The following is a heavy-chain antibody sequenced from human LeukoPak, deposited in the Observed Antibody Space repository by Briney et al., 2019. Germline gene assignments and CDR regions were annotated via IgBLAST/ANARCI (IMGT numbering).Heavy chain of an antibody. CDR2: INHSGST. CDR3: ARGPNYCGSGSYYRSWFDP. D-gene: IGHD3-10*01. J-gene: IGHJ5*02. Sequence: SETLSLTCAVYGGSFSGYYWSWIRQPPGKGLEWIGEINHSGSTNYNPSLKSRVTISVDTSKNQFSLKLSSVTAADTAVYYCARGPNYCGSGSYYRSWFDPWGQGTLVTVSS. CDR1: GGSFSGYY. V-gene: IGHV4-34*01.